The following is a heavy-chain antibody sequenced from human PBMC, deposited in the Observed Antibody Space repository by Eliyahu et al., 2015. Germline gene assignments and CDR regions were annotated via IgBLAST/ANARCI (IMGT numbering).Heavy chain of an antibody. Sequence: EVQLVESGGGLVQPGGSLXLSCAASAFTFSSHWLAWVRQAPGKGLEWVANINQYGSEKYYVDSVKGRFTISRDNAKNSLYLQLNSLRAEDTAVYYCTRDHEAPGFIFDYWGQGTLVTVSS. CDR2: INQYGSEK. CDR3: TRDHEAPGFIFDY. J-gene: IGHJ4*02. CDR1: AFTFSSHW. D-gene: IGHD3-3*01. V-gene: IGHV3-7*01.